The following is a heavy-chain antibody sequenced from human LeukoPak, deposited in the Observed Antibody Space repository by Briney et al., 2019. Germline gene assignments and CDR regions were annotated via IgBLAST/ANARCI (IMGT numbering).Heavy chain of an antibody. J-gene: IGHJ5*02. CDR3: TTETIAVAGTLWFDP. CDR2: INTNTGNP. Sequence: GASVKVSCKASGYTFTSYAMNWVRQAPGQGLEWMGWINTNTGNPTYAQGFTGRFVFSLDTSVSTAYLQISSLKAEDTAVYYCTTETIAVAGTLWFDPWGQGTLVTVSS. V-gene: IGHV7-4-1*02. CDR1: GYTFTSYA. D-gene: IGHD6-19*01.